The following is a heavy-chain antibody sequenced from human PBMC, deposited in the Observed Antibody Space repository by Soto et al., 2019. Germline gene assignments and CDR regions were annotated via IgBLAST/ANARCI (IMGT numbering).Heavy chain of an antibody. D-gene: IGHD2-8*01. CDR2: INPSGGST. CDR3: ASQPNGVSWYFDI. CDR1: GYTFTSYY. V-gene: IGHV1-46*04. Sequence: QVQLVQSGAEVKKPGASVKVSCKASGYTFTSYYMHWVRQAPGQGLEWMGIINPSGGSTSYAQKLQGKVTMTRDTSTSTVYMELSSLRSEDTAVYYCASQPNGVSWYFDIWGRGTLVTVSS. J-gene: IGHJ2*01.